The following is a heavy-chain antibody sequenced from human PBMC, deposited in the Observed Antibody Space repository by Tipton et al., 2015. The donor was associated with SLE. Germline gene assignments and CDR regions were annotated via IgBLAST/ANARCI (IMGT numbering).Heavy chain of an antibody. CDR1: GFTVSSNY. CDR3: ARRLRRGGAFDI. Sequence: LRLSCAASGFTVSSNYMSWVRQAPGKGLEWIGYIYRSGATYYNPSLESRLAILLDTSKNQFSLRLSSVTAADTAVYYCARRLRRGGAFDIWGLGTMVTVSS. V-gene: IGHV4-34*09. CDR2: IYRSGAT. D-gene: IGHD4-17*01. J-gene: IGHJ3*02.